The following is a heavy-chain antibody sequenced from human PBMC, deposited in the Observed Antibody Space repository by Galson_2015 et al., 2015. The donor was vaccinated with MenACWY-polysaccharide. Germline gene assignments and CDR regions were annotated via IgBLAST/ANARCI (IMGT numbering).Heavy chain of an antibody. CDR1: GFTFSTYV. V-gene: IGHV3-30-3*01. Sequence: SLRLSCAVSGFTFSTYVMHWVRQAPGKGLEWVAVISYDGSDKNYADSVKGRSTVSRDNSKNTMYLQMNSLRADDTAVYYCARSIHSRLPLTSSLDYWGQGTLVTVSS. D-gene: IGHD2-2*02. CDR3: ARSIHSRLPLTSSLDY. J-gene: IGHJ4*02. CDR2: ISYDGSDK.